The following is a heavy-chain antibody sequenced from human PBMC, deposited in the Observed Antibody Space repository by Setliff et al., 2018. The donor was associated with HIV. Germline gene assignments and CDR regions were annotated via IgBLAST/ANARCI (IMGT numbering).Heavy chain of an antibody. CDR2: IIPYSGNT. Sequence: ASVKVSCKASGYTFTGYYVHWVRQAPGQGLEWMGRIIPYSGNTNYAQKFQGRVTMTRDTSISTAYMELSRLRSDDTAVYYCARPLWRQSSDAFNIWGQGTMVTVSS. CDR3: ARPLWRQSSDAFNI. J-gene: IGHJ3*02. CDR1: GYTFTGYY. D-gene: IGHD5-18*01. V-gene: IGHV1-2*06.